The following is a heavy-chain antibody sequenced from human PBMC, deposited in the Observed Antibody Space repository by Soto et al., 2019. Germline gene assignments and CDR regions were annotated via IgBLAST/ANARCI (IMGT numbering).Heavy chain of an antibody. Sequence: LRLSFSASGFTFSSYAMSWVRQAPGKGLEWVSAISGSGGSTYYADSVKGRFTISRDNSKNTLYLQMNSLRAEDTAVYYCAKDTYYGDYYSDYWGQGTLVTVSS. V-gene: IGHV3-23*01. CDR3: AKDTYYGDYYSDY. D-gene: IGHD4-17*01. CDR2: ISGSGGST. J-gene: IGHJ4*02. CDR1: GFTFSSYA.